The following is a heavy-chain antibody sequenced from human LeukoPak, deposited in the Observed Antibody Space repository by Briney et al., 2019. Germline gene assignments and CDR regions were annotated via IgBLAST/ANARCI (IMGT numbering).Heavy chain of an antibody. V-gene: IGHV4-39*01. D-gene: IGHD3-10*01. CDR3: ARYVVYGSGKYYFDY. CDR1: GGSVSSTTYY. Sequence: PSETLSLTCTVSGGSVSSTTYYWSWIRQPPGKGLVWIASINYSGSTYYNPSLKSRVTISVDTSENQFSLKLSSVTAADTAVYYCARYVVYGSGKYYFDYWGQGTLVTVSS. J-gene: IGHJ4*02. CDR2: INYSGST.